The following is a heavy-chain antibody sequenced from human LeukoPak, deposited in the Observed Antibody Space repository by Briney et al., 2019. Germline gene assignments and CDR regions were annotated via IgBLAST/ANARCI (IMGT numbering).Heavy chain of an antibody. CDR3: AKDAMNYYYYYGMDV. Sequence: TGGSLRLSCAASGFTSSAFAMTWVRQAPGKGLEWVSTITDDGYNTYSADSVKGRITFSRDNSKNTLYLQMNSLRAEDTAVYYCAKDAMNYYYYYGMDVWGQGTTVTVSS. CDR1: GFTSSAFA. J-gene: IGHJ6*02. V-gene: IGHV3-23*01. CDR2: ITDDGYNT.